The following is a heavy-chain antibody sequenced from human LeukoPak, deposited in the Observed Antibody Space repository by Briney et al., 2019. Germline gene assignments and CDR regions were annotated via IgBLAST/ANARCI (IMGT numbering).Heavy chain of an antibody. CDR3: ARELYNWNDYSVAFDI. D-gene: IGHD1-20*01. Sequence: SETLSLTCAVYGGSFSGYYWSWIRQPPGKGLGWIGEINHSRSTNYNPSLKSRVTISVDTSKNQFSLKLSSVTAADTAVYYCARELYNWNDYSVAFDIWGQGTMVTVSS. CDR2: INHSRST. CDR1: GGSFSGYY. J-gene: IGHJ3*02. V-gene: IGHV4-34*01.